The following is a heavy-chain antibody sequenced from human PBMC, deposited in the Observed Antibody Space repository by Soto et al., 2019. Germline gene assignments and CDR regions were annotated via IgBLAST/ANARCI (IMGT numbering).Heavy chain of an antibody. J-gene: IGHJ5*02. D-gene: IGHD3-3*01. Sequence: SVKVSCKASGGTFSSYAISWVRQAPGQGLEWMGGIIPIFGTANYAQKFQGRVTITADESTSTAYMELSSLRSEDTAVYYCAGSWSGYYTATGCWFDPWGQGTLVTV. CDR3: AGSWSGYYTATGCWFDP. CDR2: IIPIFGTA. CDR1: GGTFSSYA. V-gene: IGHV1-69*13.